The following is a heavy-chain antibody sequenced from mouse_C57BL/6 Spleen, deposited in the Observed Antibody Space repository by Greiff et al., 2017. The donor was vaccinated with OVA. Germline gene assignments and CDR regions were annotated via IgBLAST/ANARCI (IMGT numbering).Heavy chain of an antibody. CDR2: INPSTGGT. D-gene: IGHD2-4*01. CDR1: GYSFTGYY. Sequence: LKESGPELVKPGASVKISCKASGYSFTGYYMNWVKQRPQKSLVWIGEINPSTGGTNYNQKFKAKATLTVDKSSSTAYMQLKRLTSEDSAVYYCARSGDYAWFAYWGQGTLVTVSA. V-gene: IGHV1-42*01. J-gene: IGHJ3*01. CDR3: ARSGDYAWFAY.